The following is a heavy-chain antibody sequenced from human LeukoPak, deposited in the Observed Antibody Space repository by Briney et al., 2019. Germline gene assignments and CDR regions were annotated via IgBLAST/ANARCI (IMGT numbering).Heavy chain of an antibody. CDR1: GFTLNSFA. Sequence: GGSLTLSCAASGFTLNSFAMSWVRQAPGKGLEWVSTISGSGTSTNYADSVEGRFIISRDKSENTLYLQMTSLRVEDTAVYFCAKDLRYSGSSALLDSWGQGTLVTVSS. CDR2: ISGSGTST. V-gene: IGHV3-23*01. J-gene: IGHJ4*02. CDR3: AKDLRYSGSSALLDS. D-gene: IGHD1-26*01.